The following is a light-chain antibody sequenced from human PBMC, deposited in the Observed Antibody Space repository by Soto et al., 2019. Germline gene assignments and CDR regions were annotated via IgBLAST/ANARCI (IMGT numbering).Light chain of an antibody. V-gene: IGLV2-14*01. Sequence: QSALAQPASVSGSPGQSITISCSGTSSDIGTYDFVSWYQHPPGKAPKLIISEVSNRPSGVSDRFSGSKSGSVASLTISGLQAEDEADYFCSSYTTATTWVFGGGTKLTVL. CDR1: SSDIGTYDF. J-gene: IGLJ3*02. CDR2: EVS. CDR3: SSYTTATTWV.